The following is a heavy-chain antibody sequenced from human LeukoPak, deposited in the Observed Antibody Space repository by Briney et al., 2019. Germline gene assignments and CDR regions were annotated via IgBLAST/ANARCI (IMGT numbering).Heavy chain of an antibody. D-gene: IGHD3-16*01. CDR2: ISGSGGST. J-gene: IGHJ4*02. V-gene: IGHV3-23*01. CDR1: GFTFSSYA. Sequence: GGSLRLSCAASGFTFSSYAMSWVRQAPGKGLEWVSAISGSGGSTYYADSVKGRFTISRDNAKNSLYLQMNSLRAEDTAVYYCTRDGGWRDDYWGQGTLVTVSS. CDR3: TRDGGWRDDY.